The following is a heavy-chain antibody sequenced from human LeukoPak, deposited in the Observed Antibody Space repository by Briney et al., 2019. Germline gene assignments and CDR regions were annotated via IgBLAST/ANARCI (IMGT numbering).Heavy chain of an antibody. J-gene: IGHJ5*02. CDR3: ARGLMTVTSRWFDP. CDR1: GYSISRGYS. V-gene: IGHV4-38-2*02. CDR2: IYHSGST. D-gene: IGHD4-17*01. Sequence: KPSETLSLTCTVSGYSISRGYSWGWIRQPPGKGLEWIGNIYHSGSTNYSPSLKSRVTISVDTSKNQFSLKLSSVTAADTAVYYCARGLMTVTSRWFDPWGQGTLVTVSS.